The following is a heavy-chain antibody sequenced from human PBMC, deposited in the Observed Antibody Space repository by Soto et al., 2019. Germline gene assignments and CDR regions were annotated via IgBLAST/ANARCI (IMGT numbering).Heavy chain of an antibody. D-gene: IGHD3-22*01. J-gene: IGHJ4*02. CDR3: ARRGYYYDSSGYPSVWY. Sequence: QLQLQESGPGLVKPSETLSLTCTVSGGSISSSSYYWGWIRQPPGKGLEWIGSIYYSGSTYSNPSLKSRVTISVDTSKNQSSLKLSSVTAADTAVYYCARRGYYYDSSGYPSVWYWGQGTLVTVSS. V-gene: IGHV4-39*01. CDR1: GGSISSSSYY. CDR2: IYYSGST.